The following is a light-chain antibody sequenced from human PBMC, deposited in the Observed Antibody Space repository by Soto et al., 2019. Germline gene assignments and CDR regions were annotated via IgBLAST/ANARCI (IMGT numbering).Light chain of an antibody. Sequence: DIQMTQSPSSLSASVGDRVTITCRASQSISSYLNWYQQKPGKAPSLLIYDASTLRSGVPSRFSGSGSGTDFTLTISSLQPEDFATYYCQHSYGIPTWTFGQGTKVDIK. CDR2: DAS. V-gene: IGKV1-39*01. J-gene: IGKJ1*01. CDR1: QSISSY. CDR3: QHSYGIPTWT.